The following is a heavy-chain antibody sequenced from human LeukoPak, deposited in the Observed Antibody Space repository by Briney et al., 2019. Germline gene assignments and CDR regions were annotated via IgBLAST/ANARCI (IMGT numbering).Heavy chain of an antibody. CDR3: ARAVDPPRGYYDYVWGSYRYGAFDI. D-gene: IGHD3-16*02. J-gene: IGHJ3*02. V-gene: IGHV1-18*01. CDR2: ISAYNGNT. CDR1: GYTFTSYG. Sequence: RASVKVSCKASGYTFTSYGISWVRQAPGQGLEWMGWISAYNGNTNYAQKLQGRVTMTTDTSTSTAYMELRSLRSDDTAVYYCARAVDPPRGYYDYVWGSYRYGAFDIWGQGTMVTVSS.